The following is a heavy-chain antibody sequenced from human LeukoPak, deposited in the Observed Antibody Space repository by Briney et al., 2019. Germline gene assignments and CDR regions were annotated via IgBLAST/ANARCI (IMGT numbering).Heavy chain of an antibody. J-gene: IGHJ4*02. D-gene: IGHD6-19*01. CDR3: ARHGIGAVPAEYVDY. Sequence: PSETLSLTCAVSGGSISSHYWTWIRQPAGRGLEWIGHIYTSGSTNYSPSLKSRVTISVDASRNQFSLRLSSVTAADTAVYFCARHGIGAVPAEYVDYWGQGTLVTASS. CDR2: IYTSGST. CDR1: GGSISSHY. V-gene: IGHV4-4*07.